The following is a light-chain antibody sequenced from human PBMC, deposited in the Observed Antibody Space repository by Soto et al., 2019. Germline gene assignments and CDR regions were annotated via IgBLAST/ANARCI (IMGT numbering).Light chain of an antibody. CDR2: DTT. V-gene: IGLV7-46*01. Sequence: QAVVTQEPSLTVSPGGTVTLTCGSSDGPVTSNHYPYWYQQRPGQVPRTLIYDTTNRQSWAPARFSGSLVGVKAALTLSGAQPEDESDYYCLLAYSGGRVFGGGTKLTVL. J-gene: IGLJ2*01. CDR3: LLAYSGGRV. CDR1: DGPVTSNHY.